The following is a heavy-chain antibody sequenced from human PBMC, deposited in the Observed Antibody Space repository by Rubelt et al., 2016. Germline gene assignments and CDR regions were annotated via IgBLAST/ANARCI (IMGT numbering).Heavy chain of an antibody. CDR1: GFTYDAYG. V-gene: IGHV3-20*04. CDR3: AREMIAFGGVIATTYNF. CDR2: INWSGGST. D-gene: IGHD3-16*02. J-gene: IGHJ4*02. Sequence: EVQLVEYGGGVVRPGGSLRLSCAASGFTYDAYGLTSVSQPPGKGLEWVAGINWSGGSTGYEATMNVRFHIYRENAKNSLFLQMNSLRAEDTAVYYCAREMIAFGGVIATTYNFWGQGTLVTVSS.